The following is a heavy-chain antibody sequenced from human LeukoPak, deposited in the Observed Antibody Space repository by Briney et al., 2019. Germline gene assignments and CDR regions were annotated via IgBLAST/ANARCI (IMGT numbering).Heavy chain of an antibody. CDR3: ARGSGYYYYFDY. CDR1: GGSISSSSYY. J-gene: IGHJ4*02. CDR2: IYYSGST. D-gene: IGHD3-22*01. Sequence: PSETLSLTCTVSGGSISSSSYYWGWICQPPGKGLEWIGSIYYSGSTYYNPSLKSRVTISVDTSKNQFSLKLSSVTAADTAVYYCARGSGYYYYFDYWGQGTLVTVSS. V-gene: IGHV4-39*01.